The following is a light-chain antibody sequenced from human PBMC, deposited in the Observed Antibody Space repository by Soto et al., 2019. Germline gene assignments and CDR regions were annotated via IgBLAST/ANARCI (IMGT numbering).Light chain of an antibody. J-gene: IGLJ3*02. CDR2: EAT. CDR3: CAYAGSGTVV. CDR1: SSDVGSYNL. Sequence: QSVLTQSPSASGTPGQRVSISCSGTSSDVGSYNLVSWYQQHPGKAPKVMIYEATKRPSGVSNRFSGSKSGNTASLTISGLQAEDEADYYCCAYAGSGTVVFGGGTKLTVL. V-gene: IGLV2-23*01.